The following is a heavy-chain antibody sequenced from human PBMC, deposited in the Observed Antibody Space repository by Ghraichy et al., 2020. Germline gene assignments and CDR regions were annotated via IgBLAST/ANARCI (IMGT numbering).Heavy chain of an antibody. J-gene: IGHJ5*02. V-gene: IGHV4-4*07. D-gene: IGHD4-23*01. CDR2: IYNDGIT. Sequence: SETLSLTCTVSGGSISSYYGSWIRQPAGKGLEWIGRIYNDGITNYNPALQSRVTMSVDTSKNQYSLKLRSVTAADTAVYYCAANYGVNSWLDPWGQGTLVTV. CDR1: GGSISSYY. CDR3: AANYGVNSWLDP.